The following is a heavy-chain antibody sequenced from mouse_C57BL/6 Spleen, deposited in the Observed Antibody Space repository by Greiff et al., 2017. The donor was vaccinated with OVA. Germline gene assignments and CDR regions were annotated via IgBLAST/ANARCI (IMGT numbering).Heavy chain of an antibody. CDR1: GYTFTSYG. Sequence: VKLQESGAELARPGASVKLSCKASGYTFTSYGISWVKQRTGQGLEWIGEIYPRSGNTYYNEKFKGKATLTADKSSSTAYMELRSLTSEDSAVYFCARDTTVVAPGYFDVWGTGTTVTVSS. J-gene: IGHJ1*03. D-gene: IGHD1-1*01. CDR2: IYPRSGNT. V-gene: IGHV1-81*01. CDR3: ARDTTVVAPGYFDV.